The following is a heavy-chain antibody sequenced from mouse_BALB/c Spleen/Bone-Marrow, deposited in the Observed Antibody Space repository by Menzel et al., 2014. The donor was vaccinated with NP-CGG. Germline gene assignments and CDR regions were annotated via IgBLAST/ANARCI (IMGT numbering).Heavy chain of an antibody. D-gene: IGHD6-1*01. CDR3: TTLPR. CDR2: ILPGSGTT. J-gene: IGHJ3*01. CDR1: GYTFSSYW. Sequence: VQLQQYGAELLKPGASVEIYCKATGYTFSSYWVERVKQRPGHGLEWIGEILPGSGTTNFNEKFKGKATFAADTSSNTAYILLIILPSQNSALYYYTTLPRWGQGT. V-gene: IGHV1-9*01.